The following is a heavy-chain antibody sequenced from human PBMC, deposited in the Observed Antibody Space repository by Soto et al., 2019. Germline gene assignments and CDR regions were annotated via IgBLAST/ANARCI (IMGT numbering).Heavy chain of an antibody. CDR2: INHSGST. V-gene: IGHV4-34*01. Sequence: PXGTLSLTCAVYGGSFSGYYWSWIRQPPGKGLEWIGEINHSGSTNYNPSLKSRVTISVDTSKNQFSLKLSSVTAADTAVYYCARTNSSGYYCDFDYWGQGTLVTVSS. J-gene: IGHJ4*02. CDR1: GGSFSGYY. D-gene: IGHD3-22*01. CDR3: ARTNSSGYYCDFDY.